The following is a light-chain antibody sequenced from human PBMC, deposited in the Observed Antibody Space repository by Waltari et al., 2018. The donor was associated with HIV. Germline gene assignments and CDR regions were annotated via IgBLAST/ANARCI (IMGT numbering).Light chain of an antibody. CDR2: WAS. Sequence: DIVMTQSPDSLAMSLGERATINCKSSQSVLYSSNNNNYLAWYQQKPRQPPKLLIYWASTRESGVPDRFSGSGSGTDFTLTISSLQAEDVAVYYCQQYYSTPRTFGQGTKLEIK. CDR3: QQYYSTPRT. CDR1: QSVLYSSNNNNY. V-gene: IGKV4-1*01. J-gene: IGKJ2*01.